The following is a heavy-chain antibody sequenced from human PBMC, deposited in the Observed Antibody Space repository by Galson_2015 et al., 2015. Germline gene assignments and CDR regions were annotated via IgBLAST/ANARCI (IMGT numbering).Heavy chain of an antibody. CDR1: GFTFSSAW. D-gene: IGHD2-15*01. Sequence: SLRLSCAASGFTFSSAWMSWVRQAPGKGLEWVSALSGSGVSTYYADSVKGRFTISRDNSKNTLYLQMSSLRAEDTALYYCAKGSGDCNGGSCYDYWGQGTLVTVSS. J-gene: IGHJ4*02. CDR2: LSGSGVST. V-gene: IGHV3-23*01. CDR3: AKGSGDCNGGSCYDY.